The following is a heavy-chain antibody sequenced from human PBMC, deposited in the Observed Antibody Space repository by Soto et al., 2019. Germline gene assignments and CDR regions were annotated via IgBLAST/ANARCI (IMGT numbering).Heavy chain of an antibody. CDR3: ARGPTGWYGYDY. CDR2: INSDGSRT. V-gene: IGHV3-74*01. J-gene: IGHJ4*02. Sequence: EVQLVESGGGLVQPGGSLRLSCAASGFTFSSSWMHWVRQAPGKGLVWVSRINSDGSRTNYADSVKGRFTISRDNAKNTLYLQMNSLRAEDTALYHCARGPTGWYGYDYWGQGTLVTVSS. CDR1: GFTFSSSW. D-gene: IGHD6-19*01.